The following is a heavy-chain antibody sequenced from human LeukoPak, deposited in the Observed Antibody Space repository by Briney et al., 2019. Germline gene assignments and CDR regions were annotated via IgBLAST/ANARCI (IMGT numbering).Heavy chain of an antibody. Sequence: GGSLRLSCAASGFTFSSYWMSWVRQAPGKGLEWVANIKQDGSEKYYVDSVKGRFTISRDNAKNSLYLQTNSLRAEDTAVYYCAREGAVGGGDCFVCSVGAFDIWGQGTMVTVSS. CDR3: AREGAVGGGDCFVCSVGAFDI. CDR2: IKQDGSEK. V-gene: IGHV3-7*01. J-gene: IGHJ3*02. D-gene: IGHD2-21*02. CDR1: GFTFSSYW.